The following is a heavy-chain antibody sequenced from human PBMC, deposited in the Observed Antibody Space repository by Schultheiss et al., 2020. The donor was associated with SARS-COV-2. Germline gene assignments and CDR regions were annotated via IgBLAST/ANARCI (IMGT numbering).Heavy chain of an antibody. J-gene: IGHJ3*02. Sequence: GESLKISCAASGFTFSSYSMNWVRQAPGKGLEWVAVISYDGSNKYYADSVKGRFTISRDNSKNTLYLQMNSLRAEDTAVYYCAKVLNPRITIFGVVIGDAFDIWGQGTMVTVSS. D-gene: IGHD3-3*01. CDR3: AKVLNPRITIFGVVIGDAFDI. CDR1: GFTFSSYS. V-gene: IGHV3-30*18. CDR2: ISYDGSNK.